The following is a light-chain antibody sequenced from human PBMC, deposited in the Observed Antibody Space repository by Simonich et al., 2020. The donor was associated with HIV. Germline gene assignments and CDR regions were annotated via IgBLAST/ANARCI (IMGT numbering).Light chain of an antibody. CDR2: DVT. CDR1: SRAVGVHTY. Sequence: QSALTQPASGSGSPGQSIPIPCPGTSRAVGVHTYVSCYQQHPAKAPKLIIYDVTTRPSGVSNRLSGSKSGNTASLTISGLQAEDDADYYCSSYTSSSTVIFGGGTKLTVL. CDR3: SSYTSSSTVI. V-gene: IGLV2-14*03. J-gene: IGLJ2*01.